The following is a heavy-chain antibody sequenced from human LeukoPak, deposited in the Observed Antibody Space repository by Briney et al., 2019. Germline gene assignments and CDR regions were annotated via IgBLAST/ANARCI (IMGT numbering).Heavy chain of an antibody. Sequence: GGSLRLSCAASRFTFSSYGMSCVRQAPGKGLEWVSLISGSVNVTYYADSVKGRFTISRDNSKTTLSLQMNSLRDEDTAVYYCAKNQFAGIDYWGLGTQVTVSS. J-gene: IGHJ4*02. CDR2: ISGSVNVT. CDR3: AKNQFAGIDY. D-gene: IGHD1-14*01. V-gene: IGHV3-23*01. CDR1: RFTFSSYG.